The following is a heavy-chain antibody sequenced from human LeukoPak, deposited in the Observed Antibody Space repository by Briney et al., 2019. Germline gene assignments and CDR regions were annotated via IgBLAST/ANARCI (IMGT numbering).Heavy chain of an antibody. J-gene: IGHJ4*02. V-gene: IGHV4-59*01. CDR3: ARYGAPYYYDTSGYSK. CDR2: VSYSGNT. D-gene: IGHD3-22*01. Sequence: SETLSLTCTVSGGSSSTYYWTWIRQPPGKGLEWIGYVSYSGNTNYHPSLKSRVSISVDPSKNQFSLRLSSVTAADTAVYYCARYGAPYYYDTSGYSKWGQGTLVTVSS. CDR1: GGSSSTYY.